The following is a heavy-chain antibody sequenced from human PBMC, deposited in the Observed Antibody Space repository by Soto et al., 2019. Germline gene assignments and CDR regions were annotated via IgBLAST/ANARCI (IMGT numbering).Heavy chain of an antibody. V-gene: IGHV5-51*01. Sequence: GESLKISCQGSGYRFTSYWIGWVRQMPGKGLEWMGIIYPGDSDTRYSPSFQGQVTISADKSISTAYLQWSSLKASDTAMYYCARLSDYYDSSLADYWGQGTLVTVSS. CDR2: IYPGDSDT. D-gene: IGHD3-22*01. CDR3: ARLSDYYDSSLADY. J-gene: IGHJ4*02. CDR1: GYRFTSYW.